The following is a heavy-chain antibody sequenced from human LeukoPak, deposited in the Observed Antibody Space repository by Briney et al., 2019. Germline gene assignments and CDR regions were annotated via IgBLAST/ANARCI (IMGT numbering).Heavy chain of an antibody. CDR1: GGSISSYY. V-gene: IGHV4-59*08. Sequence: SETLSLTCTVSGGSISSYYWSWIRQPPGKGLEWIGYIYYSGSTNYNPSLKSRVTISVDTSKNQFSLKLSSVTAADTAVYYCARRRRYFDWFHDYWGQGTLVTVSS. J-gene: IGHJ4*02. D-gene: IGHD3-9*01. CDR3: ARRRRYFDWFHDY. CDR2: IYYSGST.